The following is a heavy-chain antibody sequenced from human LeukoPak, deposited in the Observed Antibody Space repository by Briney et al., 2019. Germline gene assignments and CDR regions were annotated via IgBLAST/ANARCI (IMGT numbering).Heavy chain of an antibody. Sequence: ASVKVSCKASGGTFSSYAISWVRQAPGQGLEWMGGIIPMLGIANYAQKFQGRVTITADKSTSTAYMELSSLRSEDTALYYCATTLDWSYFDSWGQGTLVTVSS. J-gene: IGHJ4*02. V-gene: IGHV1-69*10. D-gene: IGHD1-1*01. CDR3: ATTLDWSYFDS. CDR1: GGTFSSYA. CDR2: IIPMLGIA.